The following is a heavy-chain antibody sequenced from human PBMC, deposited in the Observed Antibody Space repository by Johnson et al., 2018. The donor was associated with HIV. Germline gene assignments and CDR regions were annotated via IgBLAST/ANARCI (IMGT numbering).Heavy chain of an antibody. J-gene: IGHJ3*02. D-gene: IGHD3-16*01. CDR3: ARGRPWGWEVRRDAFDI. CDR2: INWNGGSI. Sequence: MQLVESGGGVVRPGGSLRLSCAASGFNFDDYAMSWVRQVPGKGLEGVSGINWNGGSIGYADSVKGRFTLSRDHAKKSLYLQMNSLRDEDTALYYCARGRPWGWEVRRDAFDIWGQGTMVTVSS. CDR1: GFNFDDYA. V-gene: IGHV3-20*04.